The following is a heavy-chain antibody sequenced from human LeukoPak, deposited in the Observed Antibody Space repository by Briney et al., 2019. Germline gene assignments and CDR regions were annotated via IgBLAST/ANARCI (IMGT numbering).Heavy chain of an antibody. CDR1: GYTFTSYY. D-gene: IGHD3-10*01. Sequence: ASVKVSCKASGYTFTSYYMHWVRQAPGQGLEWMGIINPSGGSTSYAQKFQGRVTMTRDTSTSTAYMELRSLRSEDTAEYYCAREGRITMVLDPWGQGTLVTVSS. V-gene: IGHV1-46*01. CDR3: AREGRITMVLDP. J-gene: IGHJ5*02. CDR2: INPSGGST.